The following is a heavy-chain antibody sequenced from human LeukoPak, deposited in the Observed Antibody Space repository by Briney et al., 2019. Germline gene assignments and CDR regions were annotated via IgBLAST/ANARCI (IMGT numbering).Heavy chain of an antibody. V-gene: IGHV3-66*01. CDR1: GFTVSSNY. CDR2: IYSGGST. CDR3: ARSLWFGEVYRNYFDY. J-gene: IGHJ4*02. Sequence: SGGSLRLSCAASGFTVSSNYMSWVRQAPGEGLEWVSVIYSGGSTYYADSVKGRFTISRDNSKNTLYLQMNSLRAEDTAVYYCARSLWFGEVYRNYFDYWGQGTLVTVSS. D-gene: IGHD3-10*01.